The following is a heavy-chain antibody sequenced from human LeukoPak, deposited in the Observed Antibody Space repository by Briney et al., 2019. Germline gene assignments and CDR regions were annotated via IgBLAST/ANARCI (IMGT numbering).Heavy chain of an antibody. Sequence: SETLSLTCTVSGASIKGSYWSWVRQPAGRGLEWIGRIYSSGSVNYNPSLKSRVSMSIDTSKNQFSLKLTSVTAADTAVYYCARTSNYWSPYFDYWGQGALVTVSS. J-gene: IGHJ4*02. CDR1: GASIKGSY. CDR2: IYSSGSV. D-gene: IGHD1-1*01. CDR3: ARTSNYWSPYFDY. V-gene: IGHV4-4*07.